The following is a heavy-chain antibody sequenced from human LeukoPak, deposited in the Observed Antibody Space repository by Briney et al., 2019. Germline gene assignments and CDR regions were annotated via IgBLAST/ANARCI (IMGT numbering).Heavy chain of an antibody. J-gene: IGHJ4*02. CDR1: GFTFSSYS. Sequence: GGSLRLSCAASGFTFSSYSMNWVRQAPGKGLEWVSSISSSSSYIYYADSVKGRLTISRDNAKNSLYTQMNSLRAEDTAVYYCARLDFWSGYYTHDYWGQGTLVTVSS. V-gene: IGHV3-21*01. CDR2: ISSSSSYI. D-gene: IGHD3-3*01. CDR3: ARLDFWSGYYTHDY.